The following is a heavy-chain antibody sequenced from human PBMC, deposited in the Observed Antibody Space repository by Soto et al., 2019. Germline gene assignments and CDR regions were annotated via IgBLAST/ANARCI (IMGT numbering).Heavy chain of an antibody. Sequence: SETLSLTCTVSGGSISSYYWSWVRQPPGKGLEWIGYIYYSGSTNYNPSLKSRVTISVDTSKNQFSLKLSSVTAADTAVYYCARAKSLYYDYVWGSYHNWFDPWGQGTLVTVS. CDR1: GGSISSYY. V-gene: IGHV4-59*01. J-gene: IGHJ5*02. D-gene: IGHD3-16*02. CDR3: ARAKSLYYDYVWGSYHNWFDP. CDR2: IYYSGST.